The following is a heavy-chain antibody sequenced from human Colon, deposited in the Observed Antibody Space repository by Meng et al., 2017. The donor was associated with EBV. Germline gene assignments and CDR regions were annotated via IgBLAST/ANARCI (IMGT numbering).Heavy chain of an antibody. CDR3: ARGDLDGDCYYCLDF. D-gene: IGHD2-21*02. CDR2: IYYSGRT. Sequence: LQRPGSGPGLVKPSETLSLTCSVSGDSVTNKNKYWGWIRQPPGKGLEWIGNIYYSGRTNYNPSLTSRVAISVDTSKNQFSLRLNSVTAADSAIYSCARGDLDGDCYYCLDFWGQGALVTVSS. J-gene: IGHJ4*02. V-gene: IGHV4-39*07. CDR1: GDSVTNKNKY.